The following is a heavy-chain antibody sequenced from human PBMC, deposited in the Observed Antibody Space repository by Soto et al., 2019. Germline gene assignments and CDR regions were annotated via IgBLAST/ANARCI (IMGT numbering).Heavy chain of an antibody. CDR2: ISDKGDST. CDR1: GFTFSSDA. D-gene: IGHD2-2*01. V-gene: IGHV3-23*01. J-gene: IGHJ4*02. Sequence: EVQLLESGGGLVQPGGSLRLSCAASGFTFSSDAMNWVRQAPGKGLEWVSGISDKGDSTYYADSVKGRFTISRDNSKSTLYRQMNSLRAEDTAVYYCAKEYVVPAAMVGWVVTIHNYWGQGTLVTVSS. CDR3: AKEYVVPAAMVGWVVTIHNY.